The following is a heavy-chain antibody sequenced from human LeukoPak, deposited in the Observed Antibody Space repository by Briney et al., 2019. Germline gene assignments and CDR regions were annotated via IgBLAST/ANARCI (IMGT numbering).Heavy chain of an antibody. D-gene: IGHD3-10*01. CDR1: GGSFSGYY. CDR2: INHSGSS. Sequence: SETLSLTCAVYGGSFSGYYWTWIRRPPGKGLEWIGEINHSGSSNCNPSLKSRVTISVDTSKNQFSLKLTSVTAADTAVYYCARSYNRVVLLYYWGQGTLVTVSS. J-gene: IGHJ4*02. CDR3: ARSYNRVVLLYY. V-gene: IGHV4-34*01.